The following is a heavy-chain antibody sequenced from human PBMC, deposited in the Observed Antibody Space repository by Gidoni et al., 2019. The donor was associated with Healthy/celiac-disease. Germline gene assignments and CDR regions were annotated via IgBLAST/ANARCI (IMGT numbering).Heavy chain of an antibody. CDR3: ARDRGGSYANYYYYGMDV. CDR2: IWYDGSNK. Sequence: GFTFSSYGMHWVRQAPGKGLEWVAVIWYDGSNKYYADSVKGRFTISRDNSKNTLYLQMNSLRAEDTAVYYCARDRGGSYANYYYYGMDVWGQGTTVTVSS. J-gene: IGHJ6*02. CDR1: GFTFSSYG. V-gene: IGHV3-33*01. D-gene: IGHD1-26*01.